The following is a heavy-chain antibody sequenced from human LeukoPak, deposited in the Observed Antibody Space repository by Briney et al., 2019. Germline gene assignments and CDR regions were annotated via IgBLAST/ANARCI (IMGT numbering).Heavy chain of an antibody. CDR2: ISSSGSTI. CDR1: GFTFSDYY. V-gene: IGHV3-11*01. J-gene: IGHJ4*02. D-gene: IGHD2-2*01. CDR3: AKGIVVPAAIRPKSRFDY. Sequence: GGSLRLSRAASGFTFSDYYMSWIRQAPGKGLEWVSYISSSGSTIYYADSVKGRFTISRDNSKNTLYLQMNSLRAEDTAVYYCAKGIVVPAAIRPKSRFDYWGQGTLVTVSS.